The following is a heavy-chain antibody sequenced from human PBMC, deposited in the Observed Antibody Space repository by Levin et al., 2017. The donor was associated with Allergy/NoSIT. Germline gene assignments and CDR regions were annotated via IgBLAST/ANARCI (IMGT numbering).Heavy chain of an antibody. CDR2: IYSGGST. J-gene: IGHJ4*02. CDR3: ATYDYSNYNYFDY. D-gene: IGHD4-11*01. V-gene: IGHV3-53*01. CDR1: GFTVSSNY. Sequence: PGESLKISCAASGFTVSSNYMSWVRQAPGKGLEWVSVIYSGGSTYYADSVKGRFTISRDNSKNTLYLQMNSLRAEDTAVYYCATYDYSNYNYFDYWGQGTLVTVSS.